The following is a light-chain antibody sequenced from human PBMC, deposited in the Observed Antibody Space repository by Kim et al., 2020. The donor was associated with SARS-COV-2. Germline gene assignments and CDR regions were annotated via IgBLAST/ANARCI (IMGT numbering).Light chain of an antibody. CDR2: DAS. J-gene: IGKJ2*02. CDR1: QSVSSY. Sequence: LSPGGRDTLSCRASQSVSSYLAWYQQKPGQAPRLLIDDASNRATGIPARFSGSGSGTDFTLTISSLEPEDFAVYYCQQRSNWPGSTFCQGTKLEI. CDR3: QQRSNWPGST. V-gene: IGKV3-11*01.